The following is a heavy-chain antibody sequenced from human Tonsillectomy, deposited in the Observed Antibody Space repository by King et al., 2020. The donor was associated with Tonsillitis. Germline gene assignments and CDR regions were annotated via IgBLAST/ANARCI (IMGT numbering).Heavy chain of an antibody. Sequence: VQLVESGGGLVKPGGSLRLSCAASGYTFSSYSMNWVRQAPGKGLEWVSSISSSSSYIYYADSVQGRFTISRDNAKHSLYLQMNSLRAEDTAVYYCARERNMVATGWFDPWGQGTLVTVSS. D-gene: IGHD5-12*01. CDR1: GYTFSSYS. CDR2: ISSSSSYI. V-gene: IGHV3-21*01. J-gene: IGHJ5*02. CDR3: ARERNMVATGWFDP.